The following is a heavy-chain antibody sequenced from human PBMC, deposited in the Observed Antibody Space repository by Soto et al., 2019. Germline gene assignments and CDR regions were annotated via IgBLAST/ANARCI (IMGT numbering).Heavy chain of an antibody. CDR2: IMPVFATP. V-gene: IGHV1-69*12. J-gene: IGHJ6*02. Sequence: QVQLMQSGAEVKKPGSSVKVSCKASGGTFSTSAISWVRQAPGEGLEWVGGIMPVFATPDYAQKFQGRVTISADESTTTAYLELTSLPTDDTAVYYCARDKDRQQLGGIYYFILDVWGQGTGITVSS. D-gene: IGHD3-3*02. CDR3: ARDKDRQQLGGIYYFILDV. CDR1: GGTFSTSA.